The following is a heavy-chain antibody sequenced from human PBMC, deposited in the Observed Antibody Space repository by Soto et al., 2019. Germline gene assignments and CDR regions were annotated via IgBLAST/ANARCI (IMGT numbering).Heavy chain of an antibody. CDR3: ARVVVAAKGGWFDP. J-gene: IGHJ5*02. D-gene: IGHD2-15*01. CDR1: GGSISSGDYC. Sequence: QLQLQESGSGLVKPSQTLSLTCAVSGGSISSGDYCWSWIRQPAGKGLEWIGYIYNSGGTHYNPSLKRRLTISVNRSKNQFSLKLSSLTAADTAVYDCARVVVAAKGGWFDPWGQGTLVTVSS. CDR2: IYNSGGT. V-gene: IGHV4-30-2*01.